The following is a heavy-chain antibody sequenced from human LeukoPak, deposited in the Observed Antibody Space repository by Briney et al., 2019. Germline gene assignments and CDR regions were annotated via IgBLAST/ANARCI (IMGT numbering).Heavy chain of an antibody. J-gene: IGHJ4*02. CDR2: INHSGST. CDR3: ARGGRGPHYFDY. D-gene: IGHD3-10*01. Sequence: SETLSLACAVYGGSFSGYYWSWIRQSPGKGLEWIGEINHSGSTNYNPSLKSRVTISVDTSKNQFSLKLSSVTAADTAVYYCARGGRGPHYFDYWGQGTLVTVSS. CDR1: GGSFSGYY. V-gene: IGHV4-34*01.